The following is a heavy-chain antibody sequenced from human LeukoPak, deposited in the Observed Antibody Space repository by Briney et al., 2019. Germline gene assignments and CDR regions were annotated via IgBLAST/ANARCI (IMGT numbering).Heavy chain of an antibody. Sequence: PGGSLRLSCAASGFTFNDYYMSWISQAPGKGREWLSYINIGGTNTHYADSVKGRVTISRDNAKKSLYLEMNNVRAEDTAVYYCAKAQTNTVTQVWFPTFDYWGQGTLVTVSS. J-gene: IGHJ4*02. D-gene: IGHD5-18*01. CDR3: AKAQTNTVTQVWFPTFDY. V-gene: IGHV3-11*01. CDR1: GFTFNDYY. CDR2: INIGGTNT.